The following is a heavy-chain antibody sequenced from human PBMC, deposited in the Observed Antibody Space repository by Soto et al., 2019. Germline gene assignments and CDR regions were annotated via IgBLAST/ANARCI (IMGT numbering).Heavy chain of an antibody. D-gene: IGHD1-1*01. V-gene: IGHV3-23*01. Sequence: GGSLRLSCAASGFTFSSYAMSWVRQAPGKGLEWVSAISGSGGSTYYADSVKGRFTISRDNSKNTLYLQMNSLRAEDTAVYYCTRTARLQRQLRVNFDYWGQGTLVTVSS. CDR2: ISGSGGST. J-gene: IGHJ4*02. CDR1: GFTFSSYA. CDR3: TRTARLQRQLRVNFDY.